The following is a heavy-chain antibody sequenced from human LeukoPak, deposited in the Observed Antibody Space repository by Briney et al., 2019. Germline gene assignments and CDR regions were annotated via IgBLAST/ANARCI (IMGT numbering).Heavy chain of an antibody. CDR2: ISHTEGP. CDR1: RVSLNDYY. D-gene: IGHD3-9*01. CDR3: ARIRCGHSGSVCYNQ. J-gene: IGHJ4*02. Sequence: SETLSLTCVVFRVSLNDYYWSWLRQSPGKGLEGIGEISHTEGPRYHPSLESRVTISVGTSENQLSLKLIFVTAADTAVYYCARIRCGHSGSVCYNQWGRGTLVTVSS. V-gene: IGHV4-34*01.